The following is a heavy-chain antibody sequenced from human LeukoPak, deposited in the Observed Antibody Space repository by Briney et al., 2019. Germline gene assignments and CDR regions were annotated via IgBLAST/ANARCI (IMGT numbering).Heavy chain of an antibody. CDR3: ARATGSPTHWFDP. J-gene: IGHJ5*02. D-gene: IGHD1-14*01. V-gene: IGHV4-4*07. Sequence: PSETLSLTCTASGGSVSSYNWSWMRQPAGKGLEWLGRINTSGNTKYNPSLKSRVTMSLDMSKNQVSLRLSSVTAADTAVYYCARATGSPTHWFDPWGQGTLVTVSS. CDR1: GGSVSSYN. CDR2: INTSGNT.